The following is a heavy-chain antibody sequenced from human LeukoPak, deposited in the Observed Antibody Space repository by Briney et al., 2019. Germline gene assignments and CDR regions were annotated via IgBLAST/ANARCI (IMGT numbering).Heavy chain of an antibody. D-gene: IGHD1-26*01. J-gene: IGHJ4*02. CDR2: IREDGNEK. Sequence: GGSLRLSCAATGFTFTKHWMSWVRQTIGKGLECVAKIREDGNEKHYVDSVKGRFTISRDNAKNSLFLQMNNLRVDDTAVYYCVRDYRGGWNDYWGQGTLVTVSS. CDR3: VRDYRGGWNDY. CDR1: GFTFTKHW. V-gene: IGHV3-7*01.